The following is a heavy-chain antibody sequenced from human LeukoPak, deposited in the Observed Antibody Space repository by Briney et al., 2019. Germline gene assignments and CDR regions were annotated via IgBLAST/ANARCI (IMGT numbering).Heavy chain of an antibody. CDR2: ISTTSIFI. Sequence: PGGSLRLSCAASGFILSSHGMNWVRLAPGKGLEWVSTISTTSIFIYYAYSLKGRFTTSRDNAQNSLYLQMNSLRAEDTAVYYCARDKSRYCSGGSCYSGAPVDYWGQGTLVTVSS. D-gene: IGHD2-15*01. J-gene: IGHJ4*02. CDR1: GFILSSHG. V-gene: IGHV3-21*01. CDR3: ARDKSRYCSGGSCYSGAPVDY.